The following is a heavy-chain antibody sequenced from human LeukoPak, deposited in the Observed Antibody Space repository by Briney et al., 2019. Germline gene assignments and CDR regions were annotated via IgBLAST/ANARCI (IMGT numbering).Heavy chain of an antibody. J-gene: IGHJ4*02. CDR3: ARYYYDSSGYYYYFDY. V-gene: IGHV4-31*03. D-gene: IGHD3-22*01. CDR2: IYYSGST. CDR1: GGSISSGGYY. Sequence: SETLSLTCTVSGGSISSGGYYWSWIRQHPGKGLEWIGYIYYSGSTYYNPSLKSRVTISVDTSKNQFPLKLSSVTAADTAVYYCARYYYDSSGYYYYFDYWGQGTLVTVSS.